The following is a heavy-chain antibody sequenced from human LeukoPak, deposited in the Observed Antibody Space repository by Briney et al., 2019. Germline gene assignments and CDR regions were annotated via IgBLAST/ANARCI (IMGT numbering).Heavy chain of an antibody. J-gene: IGHJ6*03. CDR2: ISAYNGNT. CDR1: GYTFTSYG. V-gene: IGHV1-18*01. CDR3: ARDRYCSGGSCTRWYYYCMDV. Sequence: GASVKVSCKASGYTFTSYGISWVRQAPGQGLEWMGWISAYNGNTNYAQKLQGRVTMTTDTSTSTAYMGLRSLRSDDTAVYYCARDRYCSGGSCTRWYYYCMDVWGKGTTVTVSS. D-gene: IGHD2-15*01.